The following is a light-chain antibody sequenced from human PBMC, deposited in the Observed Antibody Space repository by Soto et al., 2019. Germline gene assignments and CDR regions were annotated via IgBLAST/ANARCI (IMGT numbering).Light chain of an antibody. CDR2: EVS. J-gene: IGLJ2*01. CDR1: SSDVGGYNY. V-gene: IGLV2-14*01. CDR3: ISYTRSSTLV. Sequence: QSALTQPASVSGSPGQSITIYCTGTSSDVGGYNYVSWYQQHPGKAPKLMIYEVSNRPSGVSNRFSGSKSGNTASLTISGLQAEDEADYYCISYTRSSTLVFGVGTKLTVL.